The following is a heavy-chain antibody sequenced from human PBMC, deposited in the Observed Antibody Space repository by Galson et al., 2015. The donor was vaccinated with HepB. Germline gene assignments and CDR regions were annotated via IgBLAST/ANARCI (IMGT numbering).Heavy chain of an antibody. CDR3: ARGLHDSTPELFDY. D-gene: IGHD3-22*01. CDR2: MNPNSGNT. J-gene: IGHJ4*02. CDR1: GYTFTSYD. Sequence: SVKVSCKASGYTFTSYDINWVRQATGQGLEWMGWMNPNSGNTGYAQKFQGRVTMTRNTSISTAYMELSSLRSEDTAVYYCARGLHDSTPELFDYWGQGTLVTVSS. V-gene: IGHV1-8*01.